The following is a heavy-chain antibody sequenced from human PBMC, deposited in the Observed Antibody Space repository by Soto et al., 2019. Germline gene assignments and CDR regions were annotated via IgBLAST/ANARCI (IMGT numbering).Heavy chain of an antibody. Sequence: QVQLQESGPGLVNPSEALSLTCTVSGGSISSGYDYWSWLRQHPGKGLEWIGYIYYSGSTYYNPSLKSRVTISVDTSKNQFSLKLSSVTAADTAVYYCVRDRWGWFGEPWGQGTLVTVSS. J-gene: IGHJ1*01. V-gene: IGHV4-31*03. D-gene: IGHD3-10*01. CDR1: GGSISSGYDY. CDR3: VRDRWGWFGEP. CDR2: IYYSGST.